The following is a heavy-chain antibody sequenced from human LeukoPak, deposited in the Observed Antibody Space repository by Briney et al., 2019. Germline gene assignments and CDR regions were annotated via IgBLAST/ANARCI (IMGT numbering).Heavy chain of an antibody. J-gene: IGHJ4*02. CDR1: GFTVSNIY. CDR2: TDRGGNT. Sequence: GGSLRLSCAASGFTVSNIYMSWVRQAPGKGLEWVSVTDRGGNTKYADPVKGRFTISRDNSENTLYLQMNSLRDEDTAVYYCVSGSSWFWEYYFDYWGQGTLVTVSS. CDR3: VSGSSWFWEYYFDY. D-gene: IGHD6-13*01. V-gene: IGHV3-53*01.